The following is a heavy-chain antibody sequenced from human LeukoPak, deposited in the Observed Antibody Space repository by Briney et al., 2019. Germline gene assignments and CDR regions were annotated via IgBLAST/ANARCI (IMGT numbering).Heavy chain of an antibody. D-gene: IGHD6-19*01. CDR1: GFTFSSYA. CDR2: ISGSGGST. Sequence: GGSPRLSCAASGFTFSSYAMSWVRQAPGKGLEWVSAISGSGGSTYYADSVKGRFTISRDNSKNTLYLQMNSLRAEDTAVYYCAKGGSGWSGYFDYWGQGTLVTVSS. J-gene: IGHJ4*02. V-gene: IGHV3-23*01. CDR3: AKGGSGWSGYFDY.